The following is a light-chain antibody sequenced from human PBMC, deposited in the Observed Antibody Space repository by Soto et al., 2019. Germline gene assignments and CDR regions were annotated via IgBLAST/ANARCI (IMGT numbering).Light chain of an antibody. V-gene: IGLV1-51*01. J-gene: IGLJ1*01. CDR1: SSNIGNNY. CDR2: DNN. CDR3: GTWDSSLSGGRDV. Sequence: QSVLTQPPSVSAAPGQKVTISCSGSSSNIGNNYVSWYQQLPGTAPKLLIYDNNKRPSGIPDRFSGSKSGTSATLGITGLQTGDEADYYCGTWDSSLSGGRDVFGTGTKLTVL.